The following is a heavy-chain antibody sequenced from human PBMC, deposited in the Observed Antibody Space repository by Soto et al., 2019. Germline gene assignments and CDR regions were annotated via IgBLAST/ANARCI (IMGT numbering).Heavy chain of an antibody. Sequence: ASVKVSCKASGYTFTGYSMQWVRQAPGQGLEYMGWIDPSTGGAYYKDHFQGRATMTRDTSISTAYLELGRLRSDDTAVYFCARTVDFDHWGQG. CDR3: ARTVDFDH. V-gene: IGHV1-2*02. CDR2: IDPSTGGA. J-gene: IGHJ4*02. CDR1: GYTFTGYS.